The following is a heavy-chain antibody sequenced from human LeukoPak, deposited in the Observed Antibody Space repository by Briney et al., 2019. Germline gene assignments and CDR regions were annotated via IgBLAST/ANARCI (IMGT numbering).Heavy chain of an antibody. CDR1: GYTFTSYG. J-gene: IGHJ6*03. D-gene: IGHD1-1*01. CDR3: ARGLEPLRYYHYYMDV. Sequence: ASVKVSCKASGYTFTSYGISWVRQAPGQGLEWMGWISAYNGNTNYAQKLQGRVTMTTDTSTSTAYMELRSLRSDDTAVYYCARGLEPLRYYHYYMDVWGKGTTVTVSS. CDR2: ISAYNGNT. V-gene: IGHV1-18*01.